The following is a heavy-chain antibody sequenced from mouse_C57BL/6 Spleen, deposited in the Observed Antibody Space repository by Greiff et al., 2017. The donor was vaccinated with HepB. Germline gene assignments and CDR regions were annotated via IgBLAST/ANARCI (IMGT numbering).Heavy chain of an antibody. V-gene: IGHV1-64*01. Sequence: QVQLQQSGAELVKPGASVKLSCKASGYTFTSYWMHWVKQRPGQGLEWIGMIHPNSGSTNYNEKFKSKATLTVDKSSSTAYMPLSSLTSEDSAVYYCAREWREYGNFFAYWGQGALVTVSA. J-gene: IGHJ3*01. D-gene: IGHD2-10*02. CDR1: GYTFTSYW. CDR2: IHPNSGST. CDR3: AREWREYGNFFAY.